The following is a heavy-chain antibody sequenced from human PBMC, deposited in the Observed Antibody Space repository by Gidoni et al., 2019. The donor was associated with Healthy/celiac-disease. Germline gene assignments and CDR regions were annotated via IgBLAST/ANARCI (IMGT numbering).Heavy chain of an antibody. Sequence: EVQLVESGGGLVTPGRALRLSCTAAGFTLGDYDMRWFRQAPGKGLELVGVIRSKAYGGTTEYAASVKGRFTISRDDSKSIAYLQMNSLKTEDTAVYYCTRDGWTYYYDSSGLYYFDYWGQGTLVTVSS. CDR3: TRDGWTYYYDSSGLYYFDY. J-gene: IGHJ4*02. CDR2: IRSKAYGGTT. D-gene: IGHD3-22*01. V-gene: IGHV3-49*05. CDR1: GFTLGDYD.